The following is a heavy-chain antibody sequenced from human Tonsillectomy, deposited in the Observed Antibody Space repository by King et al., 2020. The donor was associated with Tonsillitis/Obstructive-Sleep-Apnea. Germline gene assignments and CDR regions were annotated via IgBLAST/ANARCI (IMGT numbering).Heavy chain of an antibody. J-gene: IGHJ4*02. Sequence: QLQESGPGLVKPSETLSLTCTVSGGSISSYYWIWIRQPPGKGLEWFGYIYYSGSTNYTPSLQSRVTISGDTSKNQFSLKLSPVTAAETAVYYCARVAEFWSGYYADYWGQGTLVTVSS. V-gene: IGHV4-59*01. CDR2: IYYSGST. CDR3: ARVAEFWSGYYADY. D-gene: IGHD3-3*01. CDR1: GGSISSYY.